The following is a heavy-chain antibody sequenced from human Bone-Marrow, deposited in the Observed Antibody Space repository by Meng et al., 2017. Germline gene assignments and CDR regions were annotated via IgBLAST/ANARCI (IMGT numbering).Heavy chain of an antibody. V-gene: IGHV1-69*14. CDR2: IIPIFGTA. CDR3: ARGGSPGYGDYDY. CDR1: GGTFSSYA. J-gene: IGHJ4*02. D-gene: IGHD4-17*01. Sequence: QGKVVQSGGEGKKPGSSVKVPCKASGGTFSSYAISWVRQAPGQGLEWMGGIIPIFGTANYAQKFQGRVTITADKSTSTAYMELSSLRSEDTAVYYCARGGSPGYGDYDYWGQGTLVTVSS.